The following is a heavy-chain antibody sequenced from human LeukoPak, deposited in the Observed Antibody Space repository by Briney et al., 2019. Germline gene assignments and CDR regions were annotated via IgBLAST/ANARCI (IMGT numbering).Heavy chain of an antibody. D-gene: IGHD4-23*01. CDR2: IYTSGST. V-gene: IGHV4-4*07. J-gene: IGHJ6*03. Sequence: SETLSLTCTVSGGSISSYYWSWIRQPAGKGLEWIGRIYTSGSTNYNPSLKSRVTMSVDTSKNQFSLKLSSVTAADTAVYYCARDGGNLSRYYYYYMDVWGKGTTVTVSS. CDR3: ARDGGNLSRYYYYYMDV. CDR1: GGSISSYY.